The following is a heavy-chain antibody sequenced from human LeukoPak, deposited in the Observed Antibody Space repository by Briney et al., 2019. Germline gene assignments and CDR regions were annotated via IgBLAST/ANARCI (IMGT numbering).Heavy chain of an antibody. V-gene: IGHV4-59*12. Sequence: SETLSLTCTVSAGSISNYYWSWIRQPPGKGLEWIGYISYSGSTNYIPSLKSRVTISLDTSKNQFSLKLSSVTAADTAVYYCARVGLDWGSIDYWGQGTLVTVSS. CDR1: AGSISNYY. J-gene: IGHJ4*02. CDR2: ISYSGST. D-gene: IGHD3/OR15-3a*01. CDR3: ARVGLDWGSIDY.